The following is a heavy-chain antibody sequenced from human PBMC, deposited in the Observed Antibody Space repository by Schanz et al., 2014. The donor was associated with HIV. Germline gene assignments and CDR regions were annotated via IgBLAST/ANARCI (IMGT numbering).Heavy chain of an antibody. CDR3: AKGYYSSYYYYGMDV. CDR2: ISYDGINK. Sequence: QVQLVESGGGVVQPGKSLRLSCAASGFTFNTYGMHWVRQAPGKGLEWVALISYDGINKYYGDSVKGRFTISRDNSKNTVYLQMNSLRAEDTAIYYCAKGYYSSYYYYGMDVWGQGTTVTVSS. CDR1: GFTFNTYG. V-gene: IGHV3-30*18. D-gene: IGHD3-10*01. J-gene: IGHJ6*02.